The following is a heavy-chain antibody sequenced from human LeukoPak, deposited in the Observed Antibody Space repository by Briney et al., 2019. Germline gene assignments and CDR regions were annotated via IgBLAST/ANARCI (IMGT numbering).Heavy chain of an antibody. CDR3: AGRGSKFGY. CDR1: GFTFSGSA. V-gene: IGHV3-73*01. Sequence: PGGSLRLSCAASGFTFSGSAMHWVRQASGKGLEWVGRIRSKANSYATAYAASVKGRFTISRDDSKNTAYLQMNSLKTEDTAVYYCAGRGSKFGYWGQGTLVTVSS. J-gene: IGHJ4*02. CDR2: IRSKANSYAT. D-gene: IGHD2-15*01.